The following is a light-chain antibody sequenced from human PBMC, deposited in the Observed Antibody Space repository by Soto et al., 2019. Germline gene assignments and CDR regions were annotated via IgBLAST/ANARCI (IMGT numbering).Light chain of an antibody. V-gene: IGKV1-39*01. J-gene: IGKJ5*01. CDR3: QQDYSTLAT. CDR1: KSVITY. Sequence: DIQMTQSPSSLSASVGDRVTITCRASKSVITYLNWYRQKPGKAPNLLIHTASTLESGVPTRFSGSGSGTDFTLTITGLQLEDFATYYCQQDYSTLATFGQGTRLEIK. CDR2: TAS.